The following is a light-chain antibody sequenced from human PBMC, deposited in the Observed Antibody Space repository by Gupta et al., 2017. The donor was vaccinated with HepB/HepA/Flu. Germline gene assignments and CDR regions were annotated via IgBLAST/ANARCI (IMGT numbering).Light chain of an antibody. CDR1: QDISTY. CDR3: QQLNTYPLT. CDR2: VGS. J-gene: IGKJ4*01. V-gene: IGKV1-9*01. Sequence: DIQLTQSPSFLSASVGDRVIITCRASQDISTYLSWYQQKAGKAPKLLIYVGSNLQSGVPSRFNGSGSGTEFTLTIDSLQPEDFATYYCQQLNTYPLTFGRGTEVEIK.